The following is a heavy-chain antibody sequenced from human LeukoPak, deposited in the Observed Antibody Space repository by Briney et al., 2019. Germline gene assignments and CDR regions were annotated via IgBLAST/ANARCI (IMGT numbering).Heavy chain of an antibody. V-gene: IGHV4-61*01. J-gene: IGHJ4*02. D-gene: IGHD3-22*01. Sequence: SETLSLTCTVSGGSANSGSYYWSWIRQPPGKGLEWIGYIYYSGSTNYNPSLKSRVTISVDTSKNQFSLKLSSVTAADTAVYYCARDVSLDYYDSSGYTRMYYFDYWGQGTLVTVSS. CDR3: ARDVSLDYYDSSGYTRMYYFDY. CDR2: IYYSGST. CDR1: GGSANSGSYY.